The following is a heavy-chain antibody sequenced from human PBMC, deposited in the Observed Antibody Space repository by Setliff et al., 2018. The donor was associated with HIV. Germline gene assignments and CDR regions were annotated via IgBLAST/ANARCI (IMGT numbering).Heavy chain of an antibody. D-gene: IGHD6-6*01. J-gene: IGHJ1*01. CDR2: INPSSGST. CDR1: GYPFTSSY. CDR3: ARDPAPSSSASYFQH. V-gene: IGHV1-46*01. Sequence: ASVKVSCKASGYPFTSSYMHWVRQAPGQGLEWMGIINPSSGSTTYAQTFQGRVTMTRDTSTSTVYMELSSLRSEATAVYYCARDPAPSSSASYFQHWGQGTPVTVSS.